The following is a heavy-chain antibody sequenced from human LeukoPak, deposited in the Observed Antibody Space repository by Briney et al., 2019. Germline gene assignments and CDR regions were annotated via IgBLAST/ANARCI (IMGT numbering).Heavy chain of an antibody. V-gene: IGHV1-18*01. CDR1: GYSFSSYG. D-gene: IGHD6-13*01. Sequence: ASVKVSCKASGYSFSSYGINWVRQAPGQGLEWMGWISGYNGNTDYAQKFQGRVTMTTDTSTSTAYMELGSLRPDDTAVYYCARVRNWQQLAPVDYWGQGTLVTVSS. J-gene: IGHJ4*02. CDR3: ARVRNWQQLAPVDY. CDR2: ISGYNGNT.